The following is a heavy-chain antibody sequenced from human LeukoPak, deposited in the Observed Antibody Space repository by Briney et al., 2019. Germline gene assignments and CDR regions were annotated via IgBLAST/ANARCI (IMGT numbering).Heavy chain of an antibody. V-gene: IGHV3-21*01. CDR2: ISSSSSYI. CDR1: GFTFSSYS. CDR3: ARDHDFTELFDY. D-gene: IGHD3/OR15-3a*01. J-gene: IGHJ4*02. Sequence: GGSLRLSCAASGFTFSSYSMNWVRQAPGKGLEWVSSISSSSSYIYYADSVKGRFTISRDNAKNSLYLQMNSLRAEDTAVYYCARDHDFTELFDYWGQGTLVTVSS.